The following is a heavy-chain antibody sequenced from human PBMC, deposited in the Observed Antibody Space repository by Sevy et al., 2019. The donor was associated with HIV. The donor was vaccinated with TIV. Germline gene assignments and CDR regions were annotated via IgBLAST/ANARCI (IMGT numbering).Heavy chain of an antibody. J-gene: IGHJ3*01. Sequence: GGSLRLSCAASGFTFFSHVMSWVRQAPGKGLEWVSGLSGIGGTTYYADSVKGRFSISRDNSKNKLYLQMSSLRIEDTAVYYCATGTTDSSISWVFDVWGQGTMVTVSS. CDR2: LSGIGGTT. D-gene: IGHD6-13*01. V-gene: IGHV3-23*01. CDR3: ATGTTDSSISWVFDV. CDR1: GFTFFSHV.